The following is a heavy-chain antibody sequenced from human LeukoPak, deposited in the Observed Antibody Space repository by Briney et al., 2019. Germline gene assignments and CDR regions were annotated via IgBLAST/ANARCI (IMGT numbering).Heavy chain of an antibody. Sequence: SETLSLTCAVYGGSFSGYYWSWIRQPPGKGLEWIGEINHSGSTNYNPSLKSRVTISVDTSKNQFSLKLSSVTAADTAVYYCARDYYDSTTSKFDAFDIWGQGTMVTVSS. J-gene: IGHJ3*02. CDR2: INHSGST. CDR3: ARDYYDSTTSKFDAFDI. V-gene: IGHV4-34*01. CDR1: GGSFSGYY. D-gene: IGHD3-22*01.